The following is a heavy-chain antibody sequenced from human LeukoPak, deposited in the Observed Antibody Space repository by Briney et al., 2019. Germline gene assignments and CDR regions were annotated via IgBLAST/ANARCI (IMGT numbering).Heavy chain of an antibody. CDR3: ARFNLPRSLSFDY. V-gene: IGHV4-31*03. J-gene: IGHJ4*02. CDR2: IYYSGST. CDR1: GGSISSGGYY. Sequence: SQSLSLTCTVSGGSISSGGYYWSWIRQHPGKGLEWIGYIYYSGSTYYNPSLKSRVTISVDTSKNQFSLKLSSVTAADTAVYYCARFNLPRSLSFDYWGQGTLVTVSS.